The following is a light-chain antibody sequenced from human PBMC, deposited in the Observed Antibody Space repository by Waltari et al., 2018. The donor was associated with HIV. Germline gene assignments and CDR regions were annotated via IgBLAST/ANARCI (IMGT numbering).Light chain of an antibody. V-gene: IGLV1-44*01. Sequence: QSVLTQPPSTSGTPGQRVTISCSGSTSNIGSNAVNWYQQLPGTAPKLVIYTNNQRMPGVPDRFTGSNSGTSASLAISGLQSEDEAHYYCAVWDDSLNGNVIFGGGTKLTVL. J-gene: IGLJ2*01. CDR3: AVWDDSLNGNVI. CDR2: TNN. CDR1: TSNIGSNA.